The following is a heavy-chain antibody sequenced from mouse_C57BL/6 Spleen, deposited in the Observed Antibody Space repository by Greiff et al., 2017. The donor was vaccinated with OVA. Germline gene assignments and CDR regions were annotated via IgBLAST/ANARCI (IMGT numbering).Heavy chain of an antibody. CDR3: TRWGRRPFAY. J-gene: IGHJ3*01. D-gene: IGHD2-12*01. Sequence: QVQLKQSGAELVRPGASVTLSCKASGYTFTDYEMHWVKQTPVHGLVWIGAIDPETGGTAYNQKFKGKAILTADKSSSTAYMELRSLTSEDSAVYYCTRWGRRPFAYWGQGTLVTVSA. CDR2: IDPETGGT. V-gene: IGHV1-15*01. CDR1: GYTFTDYE.